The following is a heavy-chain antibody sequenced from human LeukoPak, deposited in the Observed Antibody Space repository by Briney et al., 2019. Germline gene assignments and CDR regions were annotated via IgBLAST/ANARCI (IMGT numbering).Heavy chain of an antibody. Sequence: GGSLRLSCAASGFTFSSYGMHWVRQAPGKGLEWVAVISYDGSKKYYADSVKGRFTISRDNSKNTLYLQMNSLRAEDTAVYYCASAMTTVAHIDCWGQGTLVTVSS. CDR1: GFTFSSYG. CDR2: ISYDGSKK. D-gene: IGHD4-11*01. J-gene: IGHJ4*02. CDR3: ASAMTTVAHIDC. V-gene: IGHV3-30*03.